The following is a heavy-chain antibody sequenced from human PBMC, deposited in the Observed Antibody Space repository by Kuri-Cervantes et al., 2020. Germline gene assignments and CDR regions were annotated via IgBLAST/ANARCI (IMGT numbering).Heavy chain of an antibody. V-gene: IGHV3-21*01. Sequence: GESPKISCAASGFTFSSYSMNWVRQAPGKGLEWVSSISSSSSYIYYADSVKGRFTISRDNAKNSLYLQMNSLRAEDTAVYYCANDRGGSAWGQGTLVTVSS. J-gene: IGHJ5*02. CDR3: ANDRGGSA. D-gene: IGHD3-10*01. CDR1: GFTFSSYS. CDR2: ISSSSSYI.